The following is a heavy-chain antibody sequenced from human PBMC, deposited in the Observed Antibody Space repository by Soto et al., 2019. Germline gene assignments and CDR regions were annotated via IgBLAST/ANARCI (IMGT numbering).Heavy chain of an antibody. V-gene: IGHV1-18*04. D-gene: IGHD2-21*01. CDR3: ARDVFCGGAPACPDMDV. CDR1: GYTFSGYS. Sequence: QVVLEQSGGEVKKPGASVKVSCKASGYTFSGYSITWVRQAPGQGLEWMGRISGYNGNTNYARTLRGTLTLTTDTSTSTAYMELWSLTSGATAVYYCARDVFCGGAPACPDMDVWGQGTTVTVSS. CDR2: ISGYNGNT. J-gene: IGHJ6*02.